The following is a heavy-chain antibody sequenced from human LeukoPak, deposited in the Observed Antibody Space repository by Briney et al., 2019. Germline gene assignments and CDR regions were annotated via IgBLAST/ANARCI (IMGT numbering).Heavy chain of an antibody. Sequence: SETLSLTCTVSGGPISSYYWSWIRQPPGKGLEWIGYIYYSGSTNYNPSLKGRVTISVDTSKNQFSLKLSSVTAADTAVYYCARSPLITMVRGVIMFDYWGQGTLVTVSS. V-gene: IGHV4-59*08. D-gene: IGHD3-10*01. J-gene: IGHJ4*02. CDR3: ARSPLITMVRGVIMFDY. CDR2: IYYSGST. CDR1: GGPISSYY.